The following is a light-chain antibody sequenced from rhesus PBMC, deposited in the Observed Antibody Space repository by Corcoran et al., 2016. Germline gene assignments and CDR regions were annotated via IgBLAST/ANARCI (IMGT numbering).Light chain of an antibody. CDR1: QSVSSS. V-gene: IGKV3-42*01. J-gene: IGKJ3*01. CDR3: QQYSNWPFT. CDR2: GAS. Sequence: EIVLTQSPATLSLSPGERATLSCRASQSVSSSLAWYQPKPEQAPRLRIYGASSRATGIPDRFSGCGSGTDFTLTISSLEPEDVAVYYCQQYSNWPFTFGPGTKLDIK.